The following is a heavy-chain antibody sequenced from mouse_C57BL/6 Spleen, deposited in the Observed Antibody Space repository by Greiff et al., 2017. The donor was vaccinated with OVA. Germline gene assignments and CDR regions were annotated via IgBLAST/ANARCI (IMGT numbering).Heavy chain of an antibody. Sequence: VQLQQPGAELVKPGASVKLSCKASGYTFTSYWMHWVKQRPGRGLEWIGRIDPNSGGTKYNEKFKSKATLTVDKPSSTAYMQLSSLTSEDSAVYYGARSPLNTTVVATDYAMDYWGQGTSVTVSS. D-gene: IGHD1-1*01. CDR3: ARSPLNTTVVATDYAMDY. CDR1: GYTFTSYW. J-gene: IGHJ4*01. V-gene: IGHV1-72*01. CDR2: IDPNSGGT.